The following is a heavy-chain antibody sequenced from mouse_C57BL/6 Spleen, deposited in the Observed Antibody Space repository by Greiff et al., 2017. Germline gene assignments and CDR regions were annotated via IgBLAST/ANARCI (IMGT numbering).Heavy chain of an antibody. CDR2: ISDGGSYT. J-gene: IGHJ3*01. Sequence: EVKLVESGGGLVKPGGSLKLSCAASGFTFSSYAMSWVRQTPEKRLEWVATISDGGSYTYYPDNVKGRFTISRDNAKNNLYLQMSHLKSEDTAMYYCARDLRDAWFAYWGQGTLVTVSA. CDR1: GFTFSSYA. D-gene: IGHD2-12*01. CDR3: ARDLRDAWFAY. V-gene: IGHV5-4*01.